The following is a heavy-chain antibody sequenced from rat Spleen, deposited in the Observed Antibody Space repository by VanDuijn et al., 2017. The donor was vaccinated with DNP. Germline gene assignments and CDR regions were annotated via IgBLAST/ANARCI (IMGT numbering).Heavy chain of an antibody. CDR1: GFTFGDYA. CDR2: ITSDGSST. Sequence: EVQLVESGGDSVQPGRSLKLSCAASGFTFGDYAMAWVRQSPQKGLEWVATITSDGSSTYYRVSVKGRFTISRENAKRTLYLQMNSLKSEDTATYYCARGSTSIYWYFDFWGPGTMVTVSS. J-gene: IGHJ1*01. CDR3: ARGSTSIYWYFDF. V-gene: IGHV5-17*01. D-gene: IGHD2-5*01.